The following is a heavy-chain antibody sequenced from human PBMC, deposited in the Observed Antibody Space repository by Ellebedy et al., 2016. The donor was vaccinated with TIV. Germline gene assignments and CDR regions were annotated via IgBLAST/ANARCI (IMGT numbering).Heavy chain of an antibody. CDR1: GVSVSSSSYY. CDR2: VHYDGRT. Sequence: MPGGSLRLSCTVSGVSVSSSSYYWGWIRQPPGKGLEWIGAVHYDGRTYYNPSLKSRVTISVDTSKNQYSLMLSSLTAADTATYYCATRGNGFSDYELDYWGQGTLVTVSS. CDR3: ATRGNGFSDYELDY. V-gene: IGHV4-39*01. J-gene: IGHJ4*02. D-gene: IGHD5-12*01.